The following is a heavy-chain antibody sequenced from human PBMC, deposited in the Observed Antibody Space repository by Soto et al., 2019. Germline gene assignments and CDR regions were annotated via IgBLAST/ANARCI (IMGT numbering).Heavy chain of an antibody. V-gene: IGHV3-13*01. CDR1: EFTFRSHD. J-gene: IGHJ6*04. D-gene: IGHD3-10*01. Sequence: VLSIRLSCAAAEFTFRSHDVHWVRQATGKGLEWVSTIGTAGDTYYPGSAKGRFTISRENAKNSLYLQMNSLRAGDTAVYKWARGRLSGYQSMHSWGKGTTITASP. CDR2: IGTAGDT. CDR3: ARGRLSGYQSMHS.